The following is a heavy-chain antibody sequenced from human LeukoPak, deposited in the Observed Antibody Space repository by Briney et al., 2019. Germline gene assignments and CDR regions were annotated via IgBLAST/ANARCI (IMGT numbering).Heavy chain of an antibody. CDR3: ARTLRGGKFDY. D-gene: IGHD4-23*01. CDR2: ISGSGGST. Sequence: GGSLRLSCAASGFTFSSFAMSWVRQAPGKGLEWVSAISGSGGSTLYADSVKGRFTISRHNSRDTMYLQRNSLRTEDTAVYYCARTLRGGKFDYWGQGTLVTVSS. CDR1: GFTFSSFA. J-gene: IGHJ4*02. V-gene: IGHV3-23*01.